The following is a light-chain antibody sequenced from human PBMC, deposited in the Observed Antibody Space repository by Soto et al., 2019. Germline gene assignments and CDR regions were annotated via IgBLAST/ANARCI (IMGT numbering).Light chain of an antibody. CDR1: QSVRSE. J-gene: IGKJ4*01. V-gene: IGKV3-15*01. CDR2: GAS. CDR3: QQYERWPPLT. Sequence: EIVMTQSPASLSVSPGEIVTLSCRASQSVRSELAWYQQKSGQPPRLLIYGASTRATGIPARFSGSGSGTEFTLTINDLQSEDFAVYYCQQYERWPPLTFGGGTKVEIK.